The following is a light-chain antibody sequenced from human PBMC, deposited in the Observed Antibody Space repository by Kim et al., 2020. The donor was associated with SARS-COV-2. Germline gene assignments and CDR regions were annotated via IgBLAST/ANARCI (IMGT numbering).Light chain of an antibody. CDR1: QDSNNY. CDR3: QQYDNLPLT. CDR2: DAS. V-gene: IGKV1-33*01. J-gene: IGKJ4*01. Sequence: DIQMTQSPSSLSASVGDRVTITCQASQDSNNYLNWYQQRPGKAPNLLMSDASNLETGVPSRFSGRGSGTYFSLTINSLQPEDIATYYCQQYDNLPLTFGGGTKVDIK.